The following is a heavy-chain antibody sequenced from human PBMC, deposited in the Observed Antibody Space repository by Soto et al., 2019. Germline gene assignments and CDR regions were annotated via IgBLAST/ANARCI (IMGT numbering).Heavy chain of an antibody. J-gene: IGHJ5*02. CDR2: VYSSGGT. CDR1: GGSMTSYY. D-gene: IGHD3-3*01. V-gene: IGHV4-4*07. Sequence: SETLSLTCTVSGGSMTSYYWTWIRQPAGKGLECIGRVYSSGGTHYNPSLKSRVTISLDTSKNQFSLRLLSVTDADTAVYFCARGQRFSDWFDPWGQGTLVPVSS. CDR3: ARGQRFSDWFDP.